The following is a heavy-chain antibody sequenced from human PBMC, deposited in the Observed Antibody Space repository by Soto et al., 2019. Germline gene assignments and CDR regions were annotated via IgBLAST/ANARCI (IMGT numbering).Heavy chain of an antibody. CDR3: ARHFGYNYGHVAQ. CDR2: IYHSGSA. V-gene: IGHV4-39*01. Sequence: QLQLQESGPGLVKPSETLSLTCTVSGGSISTIGYYWGWIRQPPGKGLEWIGSIYHSGSAYSNPSLKSRVTISVDTSKNQFSLRLSSVTATDTAVYYCARHFGYNYGHVAQWGQGTLVTVSS. CDR1: GGSISTIGYY. J-gene: IGHJ4*02. D-gene: IGHD5-18*01.